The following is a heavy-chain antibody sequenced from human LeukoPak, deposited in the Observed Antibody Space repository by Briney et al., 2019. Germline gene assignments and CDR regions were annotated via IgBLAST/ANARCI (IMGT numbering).Heavy chain of an antibody. CDR3: AKGGYSGYSGPGYYYHMDV. D-gene: IGHD5-12*01. J-gene: IGHJ6*03. CDR2: ISGSASST. V-gene: IGHV3-23*01. Sequence: GGSLRLSCAASGFTFSSYAISWVRQAPGKGLEWVSAISGSASSTYYADSVRGRFTLSRDNSKNTLYLQMNSLRAEDTAVYYCAKGGYSGYSGPGYYYHMDVWGKGTTVTVSS. CDR1: GFTFSSYA.